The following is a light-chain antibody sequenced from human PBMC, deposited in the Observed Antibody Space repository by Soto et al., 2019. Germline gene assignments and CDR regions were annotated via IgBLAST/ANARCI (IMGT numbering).Light chain of an antibody. CDR2: DVN. V-gene: IGLV2-11*01. J-gene: IGLJ2*01. Sequence: QSVLTQPRSVSGSPGQSVTISCTGTSSNVGGYNYVSWYQHHPGKAPKLVIYDVNKRPSGVPDRFSGSKSGNTASLTISGLQADDEADYYCCSYAGSYTFVVFGGGTKLTVL. CDR1: SSNVGGYNY. CDR3: CSYAGSYTFVV.